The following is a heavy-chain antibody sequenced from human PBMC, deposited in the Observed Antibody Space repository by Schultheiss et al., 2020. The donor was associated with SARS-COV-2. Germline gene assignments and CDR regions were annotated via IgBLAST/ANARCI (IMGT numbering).Heavy chain of an antibody. V-gene: IGHV3-30*07. CDR2: ISYDGSNK. D-gene: IGHD1-26*01. J-gene: IGHJ5*02. CDR1: GFTFSSYA. Sequence: GESLKISCAASGFTFSSYAMHWVRQAPGKGLEWVAVISYDGSNKYYADSVKGRFTISRDNAKNSLYLQMNSLRAEDTAVYYCAREPIVGATTGWFDPWGQGTLVTVSS. CDR3: AREPIVGATTGWFDP.